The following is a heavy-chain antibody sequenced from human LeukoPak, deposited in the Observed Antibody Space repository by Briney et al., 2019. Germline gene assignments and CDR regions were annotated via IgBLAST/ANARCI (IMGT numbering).Heavy chain of an antibody. CDR1: GFTFSRSW. CDR3: ARAFGSSGYYYSFDY. CDR2: IYSDGTGT. V-gene: IGHV3-74*01. D-gene: IGHD3-22*01. Sequence: SGGSLTLSCAASGFTFSRSWMHWVRQAPGKGLVWVSRIYSDGTGTFYADSVRGRFTISRDNAKNTLYLQMNSLRAEDTAVYYCARAFGSSGYYYSFDYWGQGTLVPVSS. J-gene: IGHJ4*02.